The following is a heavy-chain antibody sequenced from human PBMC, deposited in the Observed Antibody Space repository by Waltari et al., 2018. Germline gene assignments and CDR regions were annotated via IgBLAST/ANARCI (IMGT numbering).Heavy chain of an antibody. CDR3: ALFRKSPYYGSGSPRWFDP. CDR1: GYTFTVYY. Sequence: QVQLVQSGAEVKKPGASVKVSCKASGYTFTVYYIHWVRQAPGQGLEWMGRINPNSGGTNYAQKFQGRVTMTRDTSISTAYMELSRLRSDDTAMYYCALFRKSPYYGSGSPRWFDPWGQGTLVTVSS. D-gene: IGHD3-10*01. CDR2: INPNSGGT. V-gene: IGHV1-2*06. J-gene: IGHJ5*02.